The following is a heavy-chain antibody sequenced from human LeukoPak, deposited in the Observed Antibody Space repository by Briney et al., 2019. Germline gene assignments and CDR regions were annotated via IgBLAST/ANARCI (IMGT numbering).Heavy chain of an antibody. CDR1: GFTFSNYN. CDR2: ITSSGTYN. J-gene: IGHJ6*04. Sequence: GGSLRLSCAASGFTFSNYNMNWVRQAPGKAIEWVSSITSSGTYNFYADSVKGRFTISRDNAKNSLYLQMNSLRAEDTAVYYCAELGITMIGGVWGKGTTVTISS. V-gene: IGHV3-21*01. D-gene: IGHD3-10*02. CDR3: AELGITMIGGV.